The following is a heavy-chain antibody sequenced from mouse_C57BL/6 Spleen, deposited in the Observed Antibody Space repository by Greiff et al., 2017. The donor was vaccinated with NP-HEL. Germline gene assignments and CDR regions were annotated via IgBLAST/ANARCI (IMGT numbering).Heavy chain of an antibody. D-gene: IGHD2-4*01. Sequence: QVQLQQSGAELVKPGASVKISCKASGYAFSSYWMNWVKQRPGKGLEWIGQIYPGDGDTNYNGKFKGKATLTADKSYSTAYMQLSSLSSEDSAVYYCARRITQYFDYWGQGTTLTVSS. CDR3: ARRITQYFDY. CDR1: GYAFSSYW. J-gene: IGHJ2*01. V-gene: IGHV1-80*01. CDR2: IYPGDGDT.